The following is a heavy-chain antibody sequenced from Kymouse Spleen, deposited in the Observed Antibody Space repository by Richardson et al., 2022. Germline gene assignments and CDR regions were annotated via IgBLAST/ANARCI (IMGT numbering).Heavy chain of an antibody. CDR2: INSDGSST. CDR3: ARDYNWNDYYYYYGMDV. D-gene: IGHD1-20*01. V-gene: IGHV3-74*01. J-gene: IGHJ6*02. Sequence: EVQLVESGGGLVQPGGSLRLSCAASGFTFSSYWMHWVRQAPGKGLVWVSRINSDGSSTSYADSVKGRFTISRDNAKNTLYLQMNSLRAEDTAVYYCARDYNWNDYYYYYGMDVWGQGTTVTVSS. CDR1: GFTFSSYW.